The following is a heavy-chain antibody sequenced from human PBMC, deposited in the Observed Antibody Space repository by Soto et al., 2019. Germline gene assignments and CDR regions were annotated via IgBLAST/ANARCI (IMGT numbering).Heavy chain of an antibody. V-gene: IGHV3-30-3*01. D-gene: IGHD1-20*01. CDR1: GFTFSTHA. J-gene: IGHJ4*02. CDR2: VSFDGSNK. Sequence: QVQLVESGGGVVQPGRSLRLSCAASGFTFSTHAMHWVRQAPGKGLECVAIVSFDGSNKYYADSVKGRFTISRDKSKNTLYLQMSGLTPEDTAVYYCARDQTRITPTSGCRIDHWGQGTLVTVSS. CDR3: ARDQTRITPTSGCRIDH.